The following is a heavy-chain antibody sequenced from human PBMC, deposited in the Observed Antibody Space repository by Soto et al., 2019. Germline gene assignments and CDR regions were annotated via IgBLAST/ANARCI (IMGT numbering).Heavy chain of an antibody. Sequence: SETLSLTCTVSGGSISSYYWSWIRQPPGKGLEWIGYIYYSGSTNYNPSLKSRVTISVDTSKNQFSLKLSSVTAADTAVYYCARNDEYSSSSQNYYYGMDVWGQGTTVTVSS. CDR2: IYYSGST. J-gene: IGHJ6*02. V-gene: IGHV4-59*01. D-gene: IGHD6-6*01. CDR1: GGSISSYY. CDR3: ARNDEYSSSSQNYYYGMDV.